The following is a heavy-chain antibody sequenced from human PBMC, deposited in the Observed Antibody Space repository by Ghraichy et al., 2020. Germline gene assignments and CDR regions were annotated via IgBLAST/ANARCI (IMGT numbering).Heavy chain of an antibody. J-gene: IGHJ4*02. V-gene: IGHV3-30*18. CDR3: AKGGLYSSGWFPLPLPSFDY. CDR2: ISYDGSNK. CDR1: GFTFSSYG. Sequence: GGSLRLSCAASGFTFSSYGMHWVRQAPGKGLEWVAVISYDGSNKYYADSVKGRFTISRDNSKNTLYLQMNSLRAEDTAVYYCAKGGLYSSGWFPLPLPSFDYWGQGTLVTVSS. D-gene: IGHD6-19*01.